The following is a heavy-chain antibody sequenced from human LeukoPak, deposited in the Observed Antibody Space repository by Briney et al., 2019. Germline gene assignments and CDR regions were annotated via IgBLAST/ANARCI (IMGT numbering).Heavy chain of an antibody. J-gene: IGHJ5*02. CDR2: IIGSGGNT. CDR1: GFAFTSYW. V-gene: IGHV3-23*01. CDR3: ATFCNGGDCYSFAP. Sequence: GGSLRLSCAASGFAFTSYWMTWVRQAPGKGLEWVSTIIGSGGNTDYADSVKGRFTISRDNSKDTLFLQMDSLRVEDTAVYYCATFCNGGDCYSFAPWGQGTLVTVSS. D-gene: IGHD2-21*02.